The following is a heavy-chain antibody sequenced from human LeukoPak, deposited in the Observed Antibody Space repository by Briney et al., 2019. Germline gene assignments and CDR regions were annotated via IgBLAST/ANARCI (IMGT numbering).Heavy chain of an antibody. CDR1: GFTVSSNY. CDR3: ARDKYVWGSYRYFDY. D-gene: IGHD3-16*02. CDR2: IYSGGST. Sequence: GGSPRLSCAASGFTVSSNYMSWVRQAPGKGLEWVSVIYSGGSTYYADSVKGRFTVSRDNSKNTLYLQMNSLRAEDTAVYYCARDKYVWGSYRYFDYWGQGTLVTVSS. V-gene: IGHV3-66*02. J-gene: IGHJ4*02.